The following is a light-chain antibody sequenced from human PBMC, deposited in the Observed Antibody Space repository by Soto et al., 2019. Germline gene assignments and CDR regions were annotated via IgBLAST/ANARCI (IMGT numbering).Light chain of an antibody. V-gene: IGKV1-5*03. CDR1: QTISSW. CDR2: KAS. Sequence: DIQMTQSPSTLSGSVGDRVTITCRASQTISSWLAWYQQKPGKAPKLLIYKASTLKSGVPSRFSGSGSGTDFTPTLTSLQDEDVAVYYCQQYYSLPPTFGGGNKVDI. J-gene: IGKJ4*01. CDR3: QQYYSLPPT.